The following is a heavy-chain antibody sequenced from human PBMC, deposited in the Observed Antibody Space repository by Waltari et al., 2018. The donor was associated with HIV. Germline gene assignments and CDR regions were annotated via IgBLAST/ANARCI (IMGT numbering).Heavy chain of an antibody. CDR2: ISRNGDSV. Sequence: PLVASGGALVQPGRSLRLSCVASGFRFGDYAMSWVRPPPGKCLVWVSGISRNGDSVAYAAGGKGRFTISRDNAKRSLYLEMISLKPEDTALYYCTKGRTAAAGFFACDTWGQGTRVIVSS. CDR3: TKGRTAAAGFFACDT. J-gene: IGHJ3*02. V-gene: IGHV3-9*01. CDR1: GFRFGDYA. D-gene: IGHD6-25*01.